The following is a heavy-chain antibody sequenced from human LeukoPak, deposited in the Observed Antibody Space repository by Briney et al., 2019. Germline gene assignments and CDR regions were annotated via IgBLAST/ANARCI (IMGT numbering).Heavy chain of an antibody. CDR3: ARGGYYDSESYYLNY. D-gene: IGHD3-10*01. J-gene: IGHJ4*02. Sequence: GESLKISCKVSGYSFTNYWIGWVRQMPGKGLEWMGNIYPGDSDTRYSPSFQGQVTISADKSISTAYLQWNSLKASDTAIYYCARGGYYDSESYYLNYWGQGTLVTVSS. CDR1: GYSFTNYW. V-gene: IGHV5-51*01. CDR2: IYPGDSDT.